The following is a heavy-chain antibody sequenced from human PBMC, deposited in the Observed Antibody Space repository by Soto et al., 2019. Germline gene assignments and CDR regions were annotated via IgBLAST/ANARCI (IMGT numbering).Heavy chain of an antibody. CDR1: GFTFSTYS. CDR2: ISGSGNYT. J-gene: IGHJ4*02. D-gene: IGHD4-4*01. CDR3: AREGINNYNEYYFDS. V-gene: IGHV3-21*01. Sequence: PGGSLRLSCAASGFTFSTYSMNWVRQAPGKGLGWVSSISGSGNYTHYADFLRGRFTISRDNAKTSLYLQMNSLRAEDTADYYRAREGINNYNEYYFDSWGQGTVVTVSS.